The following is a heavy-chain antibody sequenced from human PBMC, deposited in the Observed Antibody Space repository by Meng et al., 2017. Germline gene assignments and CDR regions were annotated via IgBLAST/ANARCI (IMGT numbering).Heavy chain of an antibody. CDR1: GSTFISHN. J-gene: IGHJ4*02. Sequence: GGGVFSPCGSLRCSCASSGSTFISHNMHWVRQTQGEGLLWVSRINTDASRTTYADSVKGRFTISRDDAKNTVYLQMNSLRAEDTAVYYCARDADWVIFDHWGQGALVTVSS. V-gene: IGHV3-74*03. D-gene: IGHD3-9*01. CDR3: ARDADWVIFDH. CDR2: INTDASRT.